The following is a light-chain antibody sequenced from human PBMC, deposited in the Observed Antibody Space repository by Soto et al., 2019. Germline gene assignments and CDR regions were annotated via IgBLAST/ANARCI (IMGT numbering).Light chain of an antibody. Sequence: DIQMTQSLSSLSASVGDSVTITCRASQSISNSLTWYRQKPGKAPKFLIYVASTLQRGVPSRFTGSGSGTDFTLTISSLQPEDFATYYCQQTFSPPYTFGQGTKLEIK. J-gene: IGKJ2*01. V-gene: IGKV1-39*01. CDR3: QQTFSPPYT. CDR2: VAS. CDR1: QSISNS.